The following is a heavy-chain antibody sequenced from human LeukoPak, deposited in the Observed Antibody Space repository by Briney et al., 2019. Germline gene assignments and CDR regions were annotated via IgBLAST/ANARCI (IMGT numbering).Heavy chain of an antibody. CDR3: ARVLVGTTDYYYYMDV. Sequence: SETLSLTCTVSGGSISSTSYYWGWIRQPPGKGLEWIASIYYSGSTYYNPSLKSRVTISVDTSKNQFSLKLSSVTAADTAVYYCARVLVGTTDYYYYMDVWGKGTTVTISS. CDR1: GGSISSTSYY. V-gene: IGHV4-39*07. CDR2: IYYSGST. D-gene: IGHD1-26*01. J-gene: IGHJ6*03.